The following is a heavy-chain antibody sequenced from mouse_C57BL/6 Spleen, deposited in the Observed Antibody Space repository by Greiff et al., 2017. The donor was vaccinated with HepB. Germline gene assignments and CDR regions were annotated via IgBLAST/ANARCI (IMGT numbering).Heavy chain of an antibody. CDR2: IHPNSGST. Sequence: VQLQQPGAELVKPGASVTLSCKASGYTFTSYWMHWVKQRPGQGLEWIGMIHPNSGSTNYNEKFKSKATLTVDKSSSTAYMQLSSLTSEDSAVYYCAREYGNQYYFDYWGQGTTLTVSS. CDR3: AREYGNQYYFDY. CDR1: GYTFTSYW. J-gene: IGHJ2*01. D-gene: IGHD2-10*02. V-gene: IGHV1-64*01.